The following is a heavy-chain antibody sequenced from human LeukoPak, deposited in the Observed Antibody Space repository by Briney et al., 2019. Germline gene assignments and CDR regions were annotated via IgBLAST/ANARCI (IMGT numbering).Heavy chain of an antibody. D-gene: IGHD2-2*01. CDR3: ARRVSASGRDYFDY. CDR2: IHYSGST. Sequence: SETLSLTCTVSGGSISGYYWSWIRQPPGKGLEWIGYIHYSGSTTYNPSLKSRVTISVDTSKNRFSLKLSSVTAADTAVYYCARRVSASGRDYFDYWGQGTLVTVSS. J-gene: IGHJ4*02. CDR1: GGSISGYY. V-gene: IGHV4-59*08.